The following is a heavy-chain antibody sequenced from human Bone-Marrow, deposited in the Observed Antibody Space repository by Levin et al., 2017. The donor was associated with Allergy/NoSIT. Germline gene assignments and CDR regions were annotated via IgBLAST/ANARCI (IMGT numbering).Heavy chain of an antibody. D-gene: IGHD3-10*01. CDR2: IYSGGST. Sequence: GESLKISCAASGFTVSSNYMSWVLQAPGKGPEWVSVIYSGGSTYYADSVKGRFTISRDNSKNTLYLQMNSLRAEDTAVYYCARGWFGELLSHWGQGTLVTVSS. CDR1: GFTVSSNY. CDR3: ARGWFGELLSH. J-gene: IGHJ4*02. V-gene: IGHV3-53*01.